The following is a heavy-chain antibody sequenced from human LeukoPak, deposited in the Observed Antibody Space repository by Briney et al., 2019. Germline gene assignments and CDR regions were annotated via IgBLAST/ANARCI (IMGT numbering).Heavy chain of an antibody. D-gene: IGHD4-23*01. V-gene: IGHV4-30-4*01. Sequence: ASETLSLTCTVSGGSISSGDYYWSWIRQPPGKGLEWIGYIYYSGSTYYNPSLKSRVTISVGTSKNQFSLKLSSVTAADTAVYYCAREVSRWPYYFDYWGQGTLVTVSS. CDR1: GGSISSGDYY. J-gene: IGHJ4*02. CDR3: AREVSRWPYYFDY. CDR2: IYYSGST.